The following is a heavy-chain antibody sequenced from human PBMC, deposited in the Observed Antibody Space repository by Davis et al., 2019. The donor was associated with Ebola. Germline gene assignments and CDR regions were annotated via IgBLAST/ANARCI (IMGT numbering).Heavy chain of an antibody. CDR2: ISSSSSYI. V-gene: IGHV3-21*01. J-gene: IGHJ6*02. CDR3: ARSSTSCYSANTVCYYYYGMDV. CDR1: GFTFSSYS. Sequence: GESLKISCAASGFTFSSYSMNWVRQAPGKGLEWVSSISSSSSYIYYADSVKGRFTISRDNAKNSLYLQINSLRAKDTAVYYCARSSTSCYSANTVCYYYYGMDVWGQGTTVTVSS. D-gene: IGHD2-2*01.